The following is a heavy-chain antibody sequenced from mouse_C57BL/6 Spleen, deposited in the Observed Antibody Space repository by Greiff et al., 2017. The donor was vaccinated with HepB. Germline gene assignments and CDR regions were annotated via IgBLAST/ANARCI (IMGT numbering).Heavy chain of an antibody. D-gene: IGHD3-2*02. CDR3: ATAQATDYYAMDY. J-gene: IGHJ4*01. V-gene: IGHV1-74*01. Sequence: QVHVKQPGAELVKPGASVKVSCKASGYTFTSYWMHWVKQRPGQGLEWIGRIHPSDSDTNYNQKFKGKATLTVDKSSSTAYMQLSSLTSEDSAVYYCATAQATDYYAMDYWGQGTSVTVSS. CDR1: GYTFTSYW. CDR2: IHPSDSDT.